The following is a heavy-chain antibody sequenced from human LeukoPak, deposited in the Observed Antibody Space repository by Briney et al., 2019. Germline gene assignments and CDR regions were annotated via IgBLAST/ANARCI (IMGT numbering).Heavy chain of an antibody. D-gene: IGHD1-26*01. V-gene: IGHV4-39*07. Sequence: SGTLSLTCTVSGGSISSSSYYWRWIRQPPGKGLEWLGSIYYSGSTYYNPSLKSRVTISVDTSKNQFSLKLSSVTAADTAVYYCASLSGSYSLGYYYYYMDVWGKGTTVTVSS. J-gene: IGHJ6*03. CDR1: GGSISSSSYY. CDR2: IYYSGST. CDR3: ASLSGSYSLGYYYYYMDV.